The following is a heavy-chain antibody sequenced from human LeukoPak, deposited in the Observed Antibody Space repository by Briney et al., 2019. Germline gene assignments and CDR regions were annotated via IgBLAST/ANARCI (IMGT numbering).Heavy chain of an antibody. CDR1: GYTFTNYY. CDR2: INTNGGGT. V-gene: IGHV1-46*04. Sequence: VGSVKVSCKASGYTFTNYYIHWVRQAPGQGLEWMGVINTNGGGTNYEQKLQGRVTITRDTSTSTVYIELSSLRSEDTAVYYCARGLGDSGSYSSFDYWGQGTLVTVSS. CDR3: ARGLGDSGSYSSFDY. J-gene: IGHJ4*02. D-gene: IGHD3-10*01.